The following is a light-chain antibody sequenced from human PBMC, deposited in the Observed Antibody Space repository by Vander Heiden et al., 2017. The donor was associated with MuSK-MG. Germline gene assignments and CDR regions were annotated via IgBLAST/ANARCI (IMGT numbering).Light chain of an antibody. V-gene: IGLV2-14*03. CDR3: TSYISSNTLVV. CDR2: DVS. CDR1: SSDVGGYNH. Sequence: QSALTQPASVSGSPGQSITISCTGTSSDVGGYNHVSWYQQHPGKAPKLIIEDVSDRPSGVSNRFSGSKSGNTASLTISGLQADDEANYYCTSYISSNTLVVFGGGTKLTVL. J-gene: IGLJ2*01.